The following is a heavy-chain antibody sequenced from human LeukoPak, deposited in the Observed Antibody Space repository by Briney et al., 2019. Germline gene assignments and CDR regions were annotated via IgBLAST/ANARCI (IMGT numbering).Heavy chain of an antibody. Sequence: ASVKVSCKASGYTFTGYYVHWVRQAPGQGLEWMGRVNPDSGSTNYAQKFQGRVTVTRDTSINTAYMELSRLRSDDTAVYYCARDLPNYPVRGVTPPDYWGQGTLVTVSS. J-gene: IGHJ4*02. D-gene: IGHD3-10*01. CDR3: ARDLPNYPVRGVTPPDY. V-gene: IGHV1-2*06. CDR2: VNPDSGST. CDR1: GYTFTGYY.